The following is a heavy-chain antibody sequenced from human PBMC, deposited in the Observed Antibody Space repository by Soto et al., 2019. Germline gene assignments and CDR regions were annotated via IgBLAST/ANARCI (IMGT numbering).Heavy chain of an antibody. CDR2: ISDDGHNK. J-gene: IGHJ6*02. D-gene: IGHD3-10*02. V-gene: IGHV3-30*18. CDR3: AKDLNVKTYVPYGMDV. CDR1: QLTFNNYA. Sequence: QVKLVESGGGVVQPGRSLSLSCAASQLTFNNYAMHWVRQAPGKGLEWVAVISDDGHNKYYADSVRGRFTISRDNSKNTVYLHMNSLRVDDTAVYYCAKDLNVKTYVPYGMDVWGQGTTVTVSS.